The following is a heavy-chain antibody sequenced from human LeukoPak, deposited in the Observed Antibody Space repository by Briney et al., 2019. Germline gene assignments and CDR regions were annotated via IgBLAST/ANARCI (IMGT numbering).Heavy chain of an antibody. CDR2: IWYDGSNK. J-gene: IGHJ3*02. V-gene: IGHV3-33*06. CDR1: GFTFSSYG. Sequence: GSLRLSYAASGFTFSSYGMHWVRQAPGKGLECVAVIWYDGSNKYYADSVKGRFTISRDNSKNTLYLQMNSLRAEDTAVYYCAKGGEAAPKAFDIWGQGTMVTVSS. D-gene: IGHD2-15*01. CDR3: AKGGEAAPKAFDI.